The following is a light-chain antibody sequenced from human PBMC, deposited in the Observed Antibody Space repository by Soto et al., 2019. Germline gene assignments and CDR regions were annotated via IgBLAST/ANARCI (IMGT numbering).Light chain of an antibody. CDR1: QSVRSRY. V-gene: IGKV3-20*01. CDR2: GSS. CDR3: QQYGTSPQT. Sequence: EIVLTQSPGTLSLSPGERATLSCRASQSVRSRYLAWYQQKPGQAPRLLIYGSSSRPPGIPDRVSGSGSGTEFTLTNSRLEPEDFAVYYCQQYGTSPQTFGQGTKVDIK. J-gene: IGKJ1*01.